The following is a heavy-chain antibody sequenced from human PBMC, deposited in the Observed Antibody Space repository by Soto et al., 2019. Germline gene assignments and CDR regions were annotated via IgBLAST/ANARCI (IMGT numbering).Heavy chain of an antibody. J-gene: IGHJ6*03. CDR1: GFTFRSYG. CDR3: ARGRGNYYYFMDV. Sequence: QVQLVESGGGVVQPGRSLRLSCAASGFTFRSYGMHWVRQAPGKGLAWVAVIWYDGSETYSADSVKGRFTISRDNSKNTLYLQMNSLRAEDTAVYYCARGRGNYYYFMDVWGKGTTVTVSS. V-gene: IGHV3-33*01. D-gene: IGHD3-16*01. CDR2: IWYDGSET.